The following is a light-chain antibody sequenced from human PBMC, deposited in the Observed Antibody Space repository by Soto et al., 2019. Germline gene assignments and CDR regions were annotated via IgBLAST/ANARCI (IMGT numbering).Light chain of an antibody. CDR1: QSISSW. J-gene: IGKJ1*01. Sequence: DIQMTQSPSTLSASVGDRVTITCRASQSISSWLASFQQKPGKAPKLLIYKAPSLESGVPSRFSGSGSGTEFTLTISSLQPDDFATYYCQQYNSYWTFGQGTKVEIK. CDR2: KAP. V-gene: IGKV1-5*03. CDR3: QQYNSYWT.